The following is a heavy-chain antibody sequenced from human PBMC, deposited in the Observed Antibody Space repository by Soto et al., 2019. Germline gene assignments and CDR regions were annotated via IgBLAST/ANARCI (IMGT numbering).Heavy chain of an antibody. J-gene: IGHJ6*02. Sequence: QVQLVQSGAEVKKPGSSVKVSCKASGGTFSSYTISWVRQAPGQGLEWMGRIIPILGIADYAQNFQGRVTITADKSTSTAYMELSSLRSEDTAVYYCAREQVILGTYGMDVWGHGTTVTVSS. V-gene: IGHV1-69*08. CDR2: IIPILGIA. CDR3: AREQVILGTYGMDV. CDR1: GGTFSSYT. D-gene: IGHD2-15*01.